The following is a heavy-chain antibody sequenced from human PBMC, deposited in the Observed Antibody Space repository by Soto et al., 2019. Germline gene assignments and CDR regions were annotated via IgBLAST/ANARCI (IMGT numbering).Heavy chain of an antibody. Sequence: GGSLRLSCAASGFIFSDYGMHWVRQAPGKGLEWVAGLTYDGSKIYYADSARGRFTISRDNSRNTFYLQMNSLRVEETSVFYCTNGLNSRSQESSPFAYWGQGALVTVSS. V-gene: IGHV3-30*18. CDR1: GFIFSDYG. CDR3: TNGLNSRSQESSPFAY. J-gene: IGHJ4*02. D-gene: IGHD6-13*01. CDR2: LTYDGSKI.